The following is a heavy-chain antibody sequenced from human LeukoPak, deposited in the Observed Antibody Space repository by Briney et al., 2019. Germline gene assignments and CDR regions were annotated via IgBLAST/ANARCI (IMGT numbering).Heavy chain of an antibody. CDR3: ASRNYYDSSGYYYYYFDY. V-gene: IGHV3-30*04. CDR1: GFTFSNYA. J-gene: IGHJ4*02. Sequence: GGSLRLSCAASGFTFSNYAIHWVRQAPGKGLEWVAIISYDGNIEYYADSVKGRFTISRDNSKNTLYLQMNSLKSEDTAVYYCASRNYYDSSGYYYYYFDYWGQGILVTVSS. D-gene: IGHD3-22*01. CDR2: ISYDGNIE.